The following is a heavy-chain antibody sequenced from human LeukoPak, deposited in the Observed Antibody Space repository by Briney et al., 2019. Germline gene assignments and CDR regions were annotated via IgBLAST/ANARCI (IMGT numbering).Heavy chain of an antibody. CDR2: ISAYNGNT. CDR3: ARGGLDDSSGEVHFDY. V-gene: IGHV1-18*01. CDR1: GYTFTSYG. J-gene: IGHJ4*02. D-gene: IGHD3-22*01. Sequence: ASVKVSCKASGYTFTSYGFSWVRQAPGQGVEWMGWISAYNGNTNYAQKLQGRVTMTTDTSTSTAYMELRSLRSDDTAVYYCARGGLDDSSGEVHFDYWGQGTLVTVSS.